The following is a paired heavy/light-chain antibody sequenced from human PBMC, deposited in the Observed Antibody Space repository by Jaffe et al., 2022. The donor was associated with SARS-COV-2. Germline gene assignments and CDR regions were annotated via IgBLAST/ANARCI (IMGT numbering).Light chain of an antibody. V-gene: IGKV3-20*01. CDR1: QSVNSNA. CDR3: QVFGSSPRFA. J-gene: IGKJ3*01. Sequence: EIVLTQSPGTLSLSPGERATLACRASQSVNSNALAWYQQKPGQAPRLLIYGASSRATGIPDRFSGSGSGTDFTLTISRLEPEDFAVYYCQVFGSSPRFAFGPGTKVDIK. CDR2: GAS.
Heavy chain of an antibody. D-gene: IGHD3-10*01. V-gene: IGHV3-23*04. CDR2: INSGGGGI. CDR1: EFTFSSYA. Sequence: EVQLVESGGGLVQPGGSLRLSCAASEFTFSSYAMSWVRQAPGKGLEWVASINSGGGGIYYADSLKGRFTISRDNSENTLYLQMNSLRAEDTAVYYCAKYYYGSGSSYAFDIWGQGTMVTVSS. J-gene: IGHJ3*02. CDR3: AKYYYGSGSSYAFDI.